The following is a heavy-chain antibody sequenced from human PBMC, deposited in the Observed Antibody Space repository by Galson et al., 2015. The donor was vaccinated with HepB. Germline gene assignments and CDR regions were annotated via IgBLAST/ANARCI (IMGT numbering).Heavy chain of an antibody. D-gene: IGHD4-17*01. CDR3: ARDRDYGDYSTEDY. J-gene: IGHJ4*02. Sequence: SLRLSCAASGFTFSSYSMNWVRQAPGKGLEWVSYISSSSSTIYYADSVKGRFTISRDNAKNSLYLQMNSLRAEDTAVYYCARDRDYGDYSTEDYWGQGTLVTVSS. CDR1: GFTFSSYS. CDR2: ISSSSSTI. V-gene: IGHV3-48*01.